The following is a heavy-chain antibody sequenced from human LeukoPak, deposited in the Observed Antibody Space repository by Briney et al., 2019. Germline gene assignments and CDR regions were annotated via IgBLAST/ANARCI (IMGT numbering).Heavy chain of an antibody. CDR3: ARVGVFGVVSDS. CDR1: GDSINSGSYY. CDR2: IYYSGST. J-gene: IGHJ4*02. V-gene: IGHV4-39*01. Sequence: SETLSLTCTVFGDSINSGSYYWVWIRQPPGKGLEWIGSIYYSGSTYYSPSLKSRVTISVDTSKIQFSLRLSSVTAADTAVYYCARVGVFGVVSDSWGQGILVTVSS. D-gene: IGHD3-3*01.